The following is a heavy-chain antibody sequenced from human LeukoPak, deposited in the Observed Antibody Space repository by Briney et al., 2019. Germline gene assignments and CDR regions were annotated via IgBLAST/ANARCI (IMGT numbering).Heavy chain of an antibody. V-gene: IGHV1-3*01. D-gene: IGHD6-19*01. CDR1: GYTFTNYA. CDR3: AREASSGWYHLDY. Sequence: AASVKVSCKASGYTFTNYAIHWVRQAPGQRPEWMGWINAGNGNTKYSQKFQGRVTITRDTSASTAYMEVSSLRSEDTAVYYCAREASSGWYHLDYWGQGILVTVSS. CDR2: INAGNGNT. J-gene: IGHJ4*02.